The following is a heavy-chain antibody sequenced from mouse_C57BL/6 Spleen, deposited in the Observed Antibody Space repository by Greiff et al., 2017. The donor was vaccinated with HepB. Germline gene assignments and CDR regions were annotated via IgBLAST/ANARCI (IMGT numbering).Heavy chain of an antibody. Sequence: EVKLMESEGGLVQPGSSMKLSCTASGFTFSDYYMAWVRQVPEKGLEWVANINYDGSSTYYLDSLKSRFIISRDNAKNILYLQMSSLESEDTATYYWARGGYDYDGAYAMDYWGQGTSVTVSS. V-gene: IGHV5-16*01. J-gene: IGHJ4*01. CDR1: GFTFSDYY. D-gene: IGHD2-4*01. CDR3: ARGGYDYDGAYAMDY. CDR2: INYDGSST.